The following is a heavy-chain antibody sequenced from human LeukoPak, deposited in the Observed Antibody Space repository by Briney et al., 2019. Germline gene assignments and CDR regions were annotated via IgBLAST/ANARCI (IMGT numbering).Heavy chain of an antibody. CDR2: INPNSGGT. V-gene: IGHV1-2*02. CDR3: ARAGAHDYVWGDAFDI. J-gene: IGHJ3*02. CDR1: GYTFTGYY. Sequence: GASVKVSCKASGYTFTGYYMHWVRQAPGQGVEWMGWINPNSGGTNYAQKFQGRVTMTRDTSISTAYMELSRLRSDDTAVYYCARAGAHDYVWGDAFDIWGQGTMVTVSS. D-gene: IGHD3-16*01.